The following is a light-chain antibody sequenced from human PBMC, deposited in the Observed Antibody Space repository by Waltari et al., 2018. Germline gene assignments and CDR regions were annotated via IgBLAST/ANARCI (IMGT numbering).Light chain of an antibody. CDR2: WAS. Sequence: IVMTQSPDSLAVSLCERATINCKSSQSVLYSSNNKNYLSWYQQKPGQPPKLLIYWASTRESGVPDRFSGSGSGTDFTLTISSLQAEDVAVYDCQQYYTTPYTFGQGTKLEIK. CDR1: QSVLYSSNNKNY. V-gene: IGKV4-1*01. J-gene: IGKJ2*01. CDR3: QQYYTTPYT.